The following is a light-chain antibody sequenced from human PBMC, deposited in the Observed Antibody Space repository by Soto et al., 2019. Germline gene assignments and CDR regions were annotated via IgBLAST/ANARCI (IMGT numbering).Light chain of an antibody. CDR1: QNIDSY. J-gene: IGKJ1*01. V-gene: IGKV1-39*01. CDR2: AGP. CDR3: QQSYSSHLT. Sequence: DIQMTQSPSTLSASAGDRVTITCRTSQNIDSYFTWYHWKPGKATKLLLSAGPGFQGDVPATCSGTGSGTDFTLNISGLQPWESETYVCQQSYSSHLTFGQGTKVEIK.